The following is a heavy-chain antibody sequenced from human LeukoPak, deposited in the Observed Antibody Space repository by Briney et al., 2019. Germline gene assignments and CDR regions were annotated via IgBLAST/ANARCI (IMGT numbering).Heavy chain of an antibody. CDR1: GFTFSSYA. CDR2: ISGSGGNT. CDR3: AKGLTYYYDSSGYTECAFDI. V-gene: IGHV3-23*01. J-gene: IGHJ3*02. Sequence: PGGSLRVSCAASGFTFSSYAMSWVRQAPGKGLEWVSAISGSGGNTYYADSVKGRFTISRDNSKNTLYLQMNSLRAEDTAVYYCAKGLTYYYDSSGYTECAFDIWGQGAMVTVSS. D-gene: IGHD3-22*01.